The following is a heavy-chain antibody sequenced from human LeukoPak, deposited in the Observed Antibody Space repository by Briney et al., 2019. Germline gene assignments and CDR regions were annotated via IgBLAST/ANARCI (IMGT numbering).Heavy chain of an antibody. J-gene: IGHJ5*02. CDR1: DESFSGYY. CDR3: ARVDIVTTNYFDP. Sequence: SETLSLTCAVYDESFSGYYWSWIRQPPGKGLEWLGEVNHRGGTNYKLSLKSRLTISVDTSRKEISLKLTSVTAADTAIYYCARVDIVTTNYFDPWGQGTLVTVSS. CDR2: VNHRGGT. V-gene: IGHV4-34*01. D-gene: IGHD5-12*01.